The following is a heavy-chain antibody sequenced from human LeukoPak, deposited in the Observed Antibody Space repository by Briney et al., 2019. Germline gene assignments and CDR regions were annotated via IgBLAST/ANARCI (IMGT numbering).Heavy chain of an antibody. Sequence: GGSLRLSCAASGFTFSSYEMNWVRQAPGKGLEWVSYISSGSTIYDADSVKGRFTISRDNAKNPLYLQMNSLRAEDTAVYYCARESIAVAGAPSDYWGQGTLVTVSS. D-gene: IGHD6-19*01. CDR2: ISSGSTI. CDR3: ARESIAVAGAPSDY. V-gene: IGHV3-48*03. J-gene: IGHJ4*02. CDR1: GFTFSSYE.